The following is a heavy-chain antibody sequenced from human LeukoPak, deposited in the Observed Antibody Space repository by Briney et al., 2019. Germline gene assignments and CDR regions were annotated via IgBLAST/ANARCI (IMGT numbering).Heavy chain of an antibody. CDR2: IYYSGST. CDR3: ARDGQVPYYYGMDV. Sequence: PSETLSLTCTVSGGSISSYYWSWIQQPPGKGLEWIGYIYYSGSTNYNPSLKSRVTISVDTSKNQFSLKLSPVTAADTAVYYCARDGQVPYYYGMDVWGQGTTVTVSS. CDR1: GGSISSYY. J-gene: IGHJ6*02. V-gene: IGHV4-59*01.